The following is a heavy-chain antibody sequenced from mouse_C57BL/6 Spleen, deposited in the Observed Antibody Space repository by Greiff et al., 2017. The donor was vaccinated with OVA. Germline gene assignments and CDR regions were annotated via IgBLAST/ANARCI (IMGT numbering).Heavy chain of an antibody. CDR1: GYTFTSYW. CDR2: INPSNGGT. CDR3: ARFGNYGKEYFDV. V-gene: IGHV1-53*01. D-gene: IGHD2-1*01. J-gene: IGHJ1*03. Sequence: QVHVKQPGTELVKPGASVKLSCKASGYTFTSYWMHWVKQRPGQGLEWIGNINPSNGGTNYNEKFKSKATLTVDKSSSTAYMQLSSLTSEDSAVYYCARFGNYGKEYFDVWGTGTTVTVSS.